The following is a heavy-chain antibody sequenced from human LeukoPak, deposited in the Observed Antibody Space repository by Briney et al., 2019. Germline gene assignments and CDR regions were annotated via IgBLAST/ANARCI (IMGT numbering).Heavy chain of an antibody. J-gene: IGHJ5*02. CDR1: GFTNY. D-gene: IGHD5-24*01. CDR3: ARDLLEPEMAA. CDR2: IYSSGST. V-gene: IGHV3-53*01. Sequence: PGGSLRLSCGASGFTNYMNWVRQAPERGLEWGSTIYSSGSTYYADSVRGRFTISRDKTKNTLFLQMNSLRVEDTAVYYCARDLLEPEMAAWGLGTLVTVSS.